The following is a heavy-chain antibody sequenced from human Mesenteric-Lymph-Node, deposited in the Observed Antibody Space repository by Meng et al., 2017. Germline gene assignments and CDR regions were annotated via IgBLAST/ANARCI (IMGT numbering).Heavy chain of an antibody. CDR3: ARDNYDTASRFDY. CDR2: INTNTGNP. Sequence: QVQLVQSGAEVRKPGASVKVSCKASGYTFTSYAMNWVRQAPGQGLEWMGWINTNTGNPTYAQGFTGRFVFSLDTSVSTAYVQISSLKVEDTAMYYCARDNYDTASRFDYWGQGTLVTVSS. CDR1: GYTFTSYA. J-gene: IGHJ4*02. V-gene: IGHV7-4-1*02. D-gene: IGHD3-22*01.